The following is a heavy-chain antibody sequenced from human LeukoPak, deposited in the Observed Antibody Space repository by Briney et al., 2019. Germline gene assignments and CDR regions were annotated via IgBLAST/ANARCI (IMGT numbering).Heavy chain of an antibody. J-gene: IGHJ3*02. CDR2: ISFSGGTI. CDR3: ARGNGGSYPGAFDI. V-gene: IGHV3-11*04. CDR1: GFTFSDYY. D-gene: IGHD1-26*01. Sequence: GGSLRLSCAASGFTFSDYYMSWIRQAPGKGLEGGSYISFSGGTIYYADPVRGRFTISRDNAKASLYLHMNSLRAEATAVYFCARGNGGSYPGAFDIWGQGTMVTVSS.